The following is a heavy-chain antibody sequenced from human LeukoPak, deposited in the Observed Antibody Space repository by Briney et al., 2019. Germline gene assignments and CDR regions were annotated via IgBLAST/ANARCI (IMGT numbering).Heavy chain of an antibody. V-gene: IGHV4-61*01. CDR3: ARGGSYASGWYANY. J-gene: IGHJ4*02. CDR2: IYYSGST. CDR1: GGSVSSGSYY. Sequence: PSETLSLTCTVSGGSVSSGSYYWSWIRQPPGKGLEWIGYIYYSGSTDYNPSLKSRVTISVDTSKNQFSLNLRSVTAADTAVYYCARGGSYASGWYANYWGQGTLVTVSS. D-gene: IGHD6-19*01.